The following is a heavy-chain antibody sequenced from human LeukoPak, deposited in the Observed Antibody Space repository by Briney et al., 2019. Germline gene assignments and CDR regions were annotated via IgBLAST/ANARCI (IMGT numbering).Heavy chain of an antibody. CDR1: GFSVSLYG. J-gene: IGHJ4*02. D-gene: IGHD3-10*01. V-gene: IGHV3-30*02. CDR3: ARGLRQAGLAPLEF. CDR2: LRSDTNSE. Sequence: GGSLRLSCAASGFSVSLYGMHWVRQAPGKGLEWVAFLRSDTNSEHYAVSVKGRFAISRDTSKDTLNLQMRSLRVEDTALYYCARGLRQAGLAPLEFWGQGTQVIVSS.